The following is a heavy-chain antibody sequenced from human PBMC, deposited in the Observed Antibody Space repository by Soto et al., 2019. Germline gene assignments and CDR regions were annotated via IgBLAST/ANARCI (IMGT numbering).Heavy chain of an antibody. CDR3: ARASGGIFYYYMDV. CDR2: INAGNGNT. J-gene: IGHJ6*03. Sequence: SGRVWYECTGHTFTNYAMHWVRQAPGQRLEWMGWINAGNGNTKYSQKFQGRVTITRDTSASTAYMELSSLRSEDTAVYYCARASGGIFYYYMDVWGKGTKVTVSS. D-gene: IGHD2-15*01. CDR1: GHTFTNYA. V-gene: IGHV1-3*01.